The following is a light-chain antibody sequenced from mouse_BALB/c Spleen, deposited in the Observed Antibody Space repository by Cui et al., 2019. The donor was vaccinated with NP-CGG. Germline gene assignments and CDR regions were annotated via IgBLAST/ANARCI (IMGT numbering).Light chain of an antibody. Sequence: QPVLPQESASTTSPGETVTLTCRSSTGAVTTNNFANWVQEKPDHLFTGLIGGTNNRAPGVPARFSGSLIGDKAALTITGAQTEDEAIFFCALWYNNHWVFGGGTKLTVL. V-gene: IGLV1*01. CDR3: ALWYNNHWV. CDR1: TGAVTTNNF. CDR2: GTN. J-gene: IGLJ1*01.